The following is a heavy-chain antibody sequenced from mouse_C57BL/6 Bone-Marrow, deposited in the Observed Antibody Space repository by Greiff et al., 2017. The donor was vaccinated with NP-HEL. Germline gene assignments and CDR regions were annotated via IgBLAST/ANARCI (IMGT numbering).Heavy chain of an antibody. V-gene: IGHV1-18*01. D-gene: IGHD2-3*01. J-gene: IGHJ2*01. CDR3: ARYPLDGYYCYFDY. Sequence: EVQLQQSGPELVKPGASVKIPCKASGYTFTDYNMDWVKQSHGKSLEWIGDINPNNGGTIYNQKFKGKATLTVDKSSSTAYMELRSLTSEDTAVYYCARYPLDGYYCYFDYWGQGTTLTVSS. CDR1: GYTFTDYN. CDR2: INPNNGGT.